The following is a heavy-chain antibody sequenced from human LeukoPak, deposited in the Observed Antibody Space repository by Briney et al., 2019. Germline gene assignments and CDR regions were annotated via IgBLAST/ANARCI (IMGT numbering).Heavy chain of an antibody. J-gene: IGHJ4*02. CDR2: IRYDGSNK. D-gene: IGHD2-21*02. CDR1: GFTFSSYG. CDR3: AKDGHCGGDCYKSAPDY. Sequence: GGSLRLSCAASGFTFSSYGMHWVRQAPGKGLEWVAFIRYDGSNKYYADSVKGRFTISRDNSKNTLYLQMNSLGAEDTAVYYCAKDGHCGGDCYKSAPDYWGQGTLVTVSS. V-gene: IGHV3-30*02.